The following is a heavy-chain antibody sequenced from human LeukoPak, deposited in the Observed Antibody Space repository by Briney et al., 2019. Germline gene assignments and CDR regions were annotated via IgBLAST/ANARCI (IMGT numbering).Heavy chain of an antibody. V-gene: IGHV1-8*01. J-gene: IGHJ5*02. CDR3: ARVRSRSWYRHPSNNWFDP. CDR1: GYTFTSYD. D-gene: IGHD6-13*01. CDR2: MNLNSGNT. Sequence: ASVKVSCKASGYTFTSYDFNWVGQATGQGLEWMGWMNLNSGNTGYVQKFQGRVTMTRNTSISTAYMELSSLRSEETAVYYCARVRSRSWYRHPSNNWFDPWGQGTLVTVSS.